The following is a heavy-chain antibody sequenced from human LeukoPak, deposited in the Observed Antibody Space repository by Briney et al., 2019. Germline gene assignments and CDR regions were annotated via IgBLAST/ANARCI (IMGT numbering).Heavy chain of an antibody. CDR1: GGSISSYF. J-gene: IGHJ2*01. D-gene: IGHD2-2*01. V-gene: IGHV4-59*01. CDR3: ASQIGTGTSTFHFDL. Sequence: PSETLSLTCTVSGGSISSYFWSWIRQPPGKGLEWIGYIYYSGSSNYNPSLKSRVTISVDTSKNQLSLKLRSVTAADTAVYNCASQIGTGTSTFHFDLWGRGTLVTVSS. CDR2: IYYSGSS.